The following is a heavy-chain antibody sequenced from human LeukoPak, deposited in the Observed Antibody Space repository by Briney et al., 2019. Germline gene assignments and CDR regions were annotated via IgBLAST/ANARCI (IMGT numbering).Heavy chain of an antibody. CDR3: ARVGGSYSHWFDP. CDR2: IIPIFGTA. V-gene: IGHV1-69*13. J-gene: IGHJ5*02. CDR1: GGTFSSYA. D-gene: IGHD1-26*01. Sequence: GASVKVSCKASGGTFSSYAISWVRQAPGQGLEWMGGIIPIFGTANYAQKFQGRVTITADESTSTAYMELSSLRFEDTAVYYCARVGGSYSHWFDPWGQGTLVTVSS.